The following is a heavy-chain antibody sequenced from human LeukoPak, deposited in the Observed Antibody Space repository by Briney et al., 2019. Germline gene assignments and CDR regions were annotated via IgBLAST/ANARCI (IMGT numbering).Heavy chain of an antibody. CDR3: ARDHVQWELSY. CDR2: INPNSGGT. V-gene: IGHV1-2*02. J-gene: IGHJ4*02. Sequence: ASVKVSCKASGYTFTGYYMHWVRQAPGQGLEWMGWINPNSGGTNYAQEFQGRVTMTRDTSISTAYMELSRLRSDDTAVYYCARDHVQWELSYWGQGTLVTVSS. CDR1: GYTFTGYY. D-gene: IGHD1-26*01.